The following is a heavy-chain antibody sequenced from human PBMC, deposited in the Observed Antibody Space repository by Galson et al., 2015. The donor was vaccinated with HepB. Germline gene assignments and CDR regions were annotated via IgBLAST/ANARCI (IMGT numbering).Heavy chain of an antibody. V-gene: IGHV3-30-3*01. D-gene: IGHD2-8*02. CDR3: ARVGIVGREDPPEMVVWENQAFDV. CDR2: ISYDGTDN. J-gene: IGHJ3*01. CDR1: GFIFSNYA. Sequence: SLRLSCAASGFIFSNYAMHWVRQAPGKGLEWVAVISYDGTDNYYADSVKGRFTISRDNSKNMLFLQMNSLRPEDTAVYYCARVGIVGREDPPEMVVWENQAFDVWGQGTMVTVS.